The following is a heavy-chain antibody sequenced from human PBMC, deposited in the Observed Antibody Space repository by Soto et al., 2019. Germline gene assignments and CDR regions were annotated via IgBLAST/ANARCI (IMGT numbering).Heavy chain of an antibody. J-gene: IGHJ5*02. CDR2: IYYSRST. CDR1: GGSVSSGSYY. D-gene: IGHD2-2*02. CDR3: AREYHP. V-gene: IGHV4-61*01. Sequence: QVQLQESGPGLVKPSETLSLTCTVSGGSVSSGSYYWTWIRQPPGKGLEWIGHIYYSRSTNYNPSLKSRVTISVDTSKNQFSLKLSSVTAADTAVYYCAREYHPWGQGTLVTVSS.